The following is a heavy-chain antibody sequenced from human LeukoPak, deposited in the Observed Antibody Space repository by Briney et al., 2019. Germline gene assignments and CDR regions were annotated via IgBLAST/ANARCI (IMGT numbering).Heavy chain of an antibody. D-gene: IGHD3-10*01. V-gene: IGHV3-23*01. CDR2: ISGSGGST. CDR3: AKGGAALYYYGSENYYYGTDV. J-gene: IGHJ6*02. Sequence: PGGSLRLSCAASGVTFSSYAMSWVRQAPGKGLEWVSAISGSGGSTYYADSVKGRFTISRDNSKNTLYLQMNSLRAEDTAVYYCAKGGAALYYYGSENYYYGTDVWGQGTTVTVSS. CDR1: GVTFSSYA.